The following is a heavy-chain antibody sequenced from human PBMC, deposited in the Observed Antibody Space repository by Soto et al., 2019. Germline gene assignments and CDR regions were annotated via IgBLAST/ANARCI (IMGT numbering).Heavy chain of an antibody. V-gene: IGHV4-31*03. Sequence: QVQLQESGPGLVKPSQTLSLTCTVSGGSISSGGYYWSWIRQHPGKGLEWIGYIYYSGSTYYNPYLKCRVTISFDTSKNQFSLKLSSVTAADPAVYYCASVGGINWFDPWGQGALVSVSS. CDR2: IYYSGST. CDR1: GGSISSGGYY. D-gene: IGHD2-15*01. CDR3: ASVGGINWFDP. J-gene: IGHJ5*02.